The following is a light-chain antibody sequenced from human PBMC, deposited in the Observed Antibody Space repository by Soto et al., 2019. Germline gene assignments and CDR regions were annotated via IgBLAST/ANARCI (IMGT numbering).Light chain of an antibody. J-gene: IGLJ3*02. CDR2: EVI. V-gene: IGLV2-8*01. CDR1: SSDVGGYNY. CDR3: SSYAGNNNLV. Sequence: QSALTQPPSASGSPGQSVTISCTGTSSDVGGYNYVSWYQQHPGKAPKLMIYEVIKRPSGVPDRFSGSKSGNTASLTVSGVQAEDEADYYCSSYAGNNNLVFGGGTKLTV.